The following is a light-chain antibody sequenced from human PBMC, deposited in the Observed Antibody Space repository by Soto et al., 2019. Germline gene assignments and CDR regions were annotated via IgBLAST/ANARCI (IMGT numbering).Light chain of an antibody. CDR2: GNS. Sequence: QSVLTQQPSVSGAPGQRVTISCTWSSSNIGAGYDVHWYQQLPGTAPKLLIYGNSNRPSGVPDRFSGSKSGNSASLAIAGLQDEDEADYYCQSYDSSLSGYVFGTGTKLTVL. CDR1: SSNIGAGYD. CDR3: QSYDSSLSGYV. J-gene: IGLJ1*01. V-gene: IGLV1-40*01.